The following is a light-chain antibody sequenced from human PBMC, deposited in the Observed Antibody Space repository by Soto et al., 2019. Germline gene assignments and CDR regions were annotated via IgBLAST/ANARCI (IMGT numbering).Light chain of an antibody. CDR1: QDINNN. Sequence: DVQMTQSPSSLSASVGDRLTITCQASQDINNNLNWYQQKPRKAPNLLISDAVNLEVGVPSRFSGSGSGTYFTLTISSLQPEDIATYYCQQYDYLPLTFGGGTKVDI. V-gene: IGKV1-33*01. J-gene: IGKJ4*01. CDR2: DAV. CDR3: QQYDYLPLT.